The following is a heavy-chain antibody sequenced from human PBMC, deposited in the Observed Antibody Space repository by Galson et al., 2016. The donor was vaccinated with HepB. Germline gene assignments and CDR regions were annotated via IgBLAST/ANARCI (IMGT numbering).Heavy chain of an antibody. V-gene: IGHV3-73*01. CDR3: TRLMDPVVGGMDV. CDR2: VLSPGSDYAT. J-gene: IGHJ6*02. CDR1: GIDFSGSS. Sequence: SLRLSCAASGIDFSGSSMHWVRQAPGKGLEWVGRVLSPGSDYATAYAASVKGRFTISRDDSENTAYLQMNSLKSEDKAVYYCTRLMDPVVGGMDVWGQGTTVTVSS. D-gene: IGHD2-15*01.